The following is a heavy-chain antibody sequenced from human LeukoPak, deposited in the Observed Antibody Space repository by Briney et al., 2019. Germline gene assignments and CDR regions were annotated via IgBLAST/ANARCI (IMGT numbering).Heavy chain of an antibody. D-gene: IGHD6-6*01. CDR3: ARDSRLAVRTYFDY. J-gene: IGHJ4*02. CDR1: GGTISSFY. CDR2: MYPTGDT. V-gene: IGHV4-4*07. Sequence: SETLSLTCTVSGGTISSFYWSWIRQSAGKRLEWIGRMYPTGDTKYNPSLDSRVAMSVDTSKNQFSLRLTSVTAADTAVYYCARDSRLAVRTYFDYWGQGILVTVSS.